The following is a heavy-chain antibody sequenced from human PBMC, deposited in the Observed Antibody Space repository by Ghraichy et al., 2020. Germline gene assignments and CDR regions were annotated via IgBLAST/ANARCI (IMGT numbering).Heavy chain of an antibody. D-gene: IGHD3-16*01. CDR3: SRDWRGLGESTPGLWYFDL. CDR1: GFTFSRYK. V-gene: IGHV3-48*02. J-gene: IGHJ2*01. Sequence: GESLNISCAASGFTFSRYKMNWVRQSPGKGLEWVSLITSTGSDTYYADSAKGRFTISRDNDKNSLYLQMNGLRDEDTAVYYCSRDWRGLGESTPGLWYFDLWGRGTLVTVSS. CDR2: ITSTGSDT.